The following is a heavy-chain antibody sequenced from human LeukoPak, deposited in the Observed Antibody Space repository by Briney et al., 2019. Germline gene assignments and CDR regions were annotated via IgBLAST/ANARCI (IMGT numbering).Heavy chain of an antibody. CDR2: INHSGST. D-gene: IGHD1-1*01. Sequence: SETLSLTCAVYGESFSGYYWSWIRQPPGKGLEWIGEINHSGSTNYNPSLKSRVTISVDTSKNQFSLKLSSVTAADTAVYYCARDSPRVRLDYWGQGTLVTVSS. CDR1: GESFSGYY. CDR3: ARDSPRVRLDY. J-gene: IGHJ4*02. V-gene: IGHV4-34*01.